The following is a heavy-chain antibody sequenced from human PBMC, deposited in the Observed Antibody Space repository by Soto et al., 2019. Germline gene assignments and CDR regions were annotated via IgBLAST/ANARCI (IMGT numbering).Heavy chain of an antibody. CDR2: IKHSGIT. J-gene: IGHJ4*02. D-gene: IGHD3-10*01. CDR3: ARVGSSGSYGKPQGYFDY. CDR1: GGSFSGYY. V-gene: IGHV4-34*01. Sequence: QVQLQQWGAGLLKPSETLSLTCAVYGGSFSGYYWSWIRQPPGKGLEWIGEIKHSGITNYNPSLKSRVNISEDTSKNQFSLKLSFVTAADTAVYYCARVGSSGSYGKPQGYFDYWGQGTLVTFSS.